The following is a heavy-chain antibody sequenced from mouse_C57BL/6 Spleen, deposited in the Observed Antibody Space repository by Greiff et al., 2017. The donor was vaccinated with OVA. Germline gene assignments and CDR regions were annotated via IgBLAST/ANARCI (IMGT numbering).Heavy chain of an antibody. Sequence: QVQLQQPGAELVKPGASVKMSCKASGYTFTSYWITWVKQRPGQGLEWIGDIYPGSGSTNYNEKFKSKATLTVDTSSSTAYMQLSSLTSEDSAVYYCARSQYYGSSLWFAYWGQGTLVTVSA. CDR1: GYTFTSYW. D-gene: IGHD1-1*01. V-gene: IGHV1-55*01. CDR3: ARSQYYGSSLWFAY. J-gene: IGHJ3*01. CDR2: IYPGSGST.